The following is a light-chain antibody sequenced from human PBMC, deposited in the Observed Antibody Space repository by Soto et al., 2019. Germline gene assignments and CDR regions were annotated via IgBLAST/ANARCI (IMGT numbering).Light chain of an antibody. CDR3: QQFGGTLYT. V-gene: IGKV3-20*01. Sequence: EIVLTQSPGTLSLSPGEGATLSCRASQSVASSYFAWYQQKPGQAPMLLIYGASRRATGIPDRFSGSGSGTDFTLTISRLELEDFAVYYCQQFGGTLYTFGQGTKVEIK. CDR2: GAS. J-gene: IGKJ2*01. CDR1: QSVASSY.